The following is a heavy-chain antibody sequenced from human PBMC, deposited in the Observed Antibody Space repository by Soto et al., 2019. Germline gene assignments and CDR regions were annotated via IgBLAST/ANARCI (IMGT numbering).Heavy chain of an antibody. CDR2: IFHTGAT. D-gene: IGHD2-21*02. CDR1: GGSISNPNG. V-gene: IGHV4-4*02. CDR3: AKTGGADCCPICRWLDP. Sequence: SETLSLTCAVSGGSISNPNGWSWVRQPPGKGLEWVGEIFHTGATKCNPSLKSRATISVAQSKNQFSLKVTSVTAADTAVYYCAKTGGADCCPICRWLDPWDTGILVTVSS. J-gene: IGHJ5*02.